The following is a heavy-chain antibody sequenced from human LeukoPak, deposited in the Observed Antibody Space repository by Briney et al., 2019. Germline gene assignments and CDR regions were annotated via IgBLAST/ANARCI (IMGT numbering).Heavy chain of an antibody. D-gene: IGHD1-7*01. V-gene: IGHV1-2*02. CDR2: INPNSGGT. J-gene: IGHJ4*02. Sequence: AASVKVSCKASGYTFTGYYMHWVRQTPGQGLEWMGWINPNSGGTNYAQKFQGRVTMTRDTSISTAYMELSRLRSDDTAVYYCARDLELSGFSGYSGYWGQATLVTVSS. CDR3: ARDLELSGFSGYSGY. CDR1: GYTFTGYY.